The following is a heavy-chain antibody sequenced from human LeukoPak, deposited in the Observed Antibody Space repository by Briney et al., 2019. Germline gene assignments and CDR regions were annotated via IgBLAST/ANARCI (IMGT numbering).Heavy chain of an antibody. D-gene: IGHD2-2*01. CDR3: AGEGVRNRY. CDR1: IPLHGLDY. CDR2: IFHTGST. Sequence: SETLSLIRAFSIPLHGLDYWSCTTQSPGKGLEWIGEIFHTGSTNYNPSLKSRVTISIDTSKNQLSLKLSSVSAAHSARISCAGEGVRNRYWGQGTLVTVST. J-gene: IGHJ4*02. V-gene: IGHV4-34*12.